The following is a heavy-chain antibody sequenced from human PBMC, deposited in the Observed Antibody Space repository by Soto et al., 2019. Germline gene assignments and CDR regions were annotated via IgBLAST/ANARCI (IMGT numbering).Heavy chain of an antibody. CDR2: IYFRGST. CDR3: ARDPGGRYDY. D-gene: IGHD2-15*01. V-gene: IGHV4-59*01. J-gene: IGHJ4*02. CDR1: GGSISSYY. Sequence: QVQLQESGPGLVKPSETLSLTCTVSGGSISSYYWNWIRQPPGKGLEWIGYIYFRGSTNYNPSLKSRVTISVDTSKNQFSLKLSSVTAADTAVYYCARDPGGRYDYWVQGTLVTVSS.